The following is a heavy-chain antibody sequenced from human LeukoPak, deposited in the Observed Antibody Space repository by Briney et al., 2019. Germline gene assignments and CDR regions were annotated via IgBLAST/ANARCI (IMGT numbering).Heavy chain of an antibody. CDR1: GGSISSSTYY. CDR3: ASPGSGSYYYFDY. D-gene: IGHD1-26*01. CDR2: IYYSGAT. V-gene: IGHV4-39*01. J-gene: IGHJ4*02. Sequence: SDTLSLTCTVSGGSISSSTYYWGWIRQPPGKGLEWIGSIYYSGATYYNPSLNSRVTISIDTSKNQFSLRLSSVTAADTAVYYCASPGSGSYYYFDYWGKGPLVTVPS.